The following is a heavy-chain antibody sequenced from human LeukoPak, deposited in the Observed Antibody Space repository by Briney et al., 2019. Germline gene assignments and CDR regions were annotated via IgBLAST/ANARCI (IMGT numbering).Heavy chain of an antibody. CDR3: ARDVLSISNYYYYGMDV. CDR1: GGSVSSGSYY. J-gene: IGHJ6*02. V-gene: IGHV4-61*01. CDR2: IYYSGST. D-gene: IGHD3-10*02. Sequence: SETLSLTCTVFGGSVSSGSYYWSWIRRPPGKGLEWIGYIYYSGSTNYNPSLKSRVTISVDTSKNQFPLKLSSVTAAVTAVYYCARDVLSISNYYYYGMDVWGQGTTVTVSS.